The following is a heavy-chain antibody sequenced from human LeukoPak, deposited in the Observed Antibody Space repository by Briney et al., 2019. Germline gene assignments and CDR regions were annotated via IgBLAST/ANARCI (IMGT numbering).Heavy chain of an antibody. CDR1: GGSISSYY. V-gene: IGHV4-59*12. CDR3: ARVHRAYDILTGYYDSDFDY. CDR2: IYYSGST. Sequence: PSETLSLTCTVSGGSISSYYWSWIRQPPGKGLEWIGYIYYSGSTNYNPSLKSRVTMSVDTSKNQFSLKLSSVTAADTAVYYCARVHRAYDILTGYYDSDFDYWGQGTLVTVSS. D-gene: IGHD3-9*01. J-gene: IGHJ4*02.